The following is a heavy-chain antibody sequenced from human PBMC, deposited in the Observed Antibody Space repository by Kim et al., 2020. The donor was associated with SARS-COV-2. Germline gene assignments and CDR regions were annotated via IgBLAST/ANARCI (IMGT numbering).Heavy chain of an antibody. J-gene: IGHJ1*01. Sequence: YAQKFQGRVTMTEDTSTDTAYMELSSLRSEDTAVYYCATDHYGGAEYFQHWGQGTLVTVSS. CDR3: ATDHYGGAEYFQH. D-gene: IGHD4-17*01. V-gene: IGHV1-24*01.